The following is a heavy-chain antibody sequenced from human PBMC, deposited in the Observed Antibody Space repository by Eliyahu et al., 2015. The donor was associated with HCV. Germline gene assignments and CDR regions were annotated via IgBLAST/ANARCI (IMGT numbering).Heavy chain of an antibody. CDR1: GFTFSSYA. D-gene: IGHD5-24*01. V-gene: IGHV3-23*01. Sequence: EVQLLESGGGLVQPGGSLRLSCAASGFTFSSYAMSWVRQAPGKGLEWVSAISGSGSSTYYADSVTGRFTISRDNSKNTLYLQMNSLRAEDTAVYYCAKDNTGSYNNYVGYWGQGTLVTVSS. CDR2: ISGSGSST. J-gene: IGHJ4*02. CDR3: AKDNTGSYNNYVGY.